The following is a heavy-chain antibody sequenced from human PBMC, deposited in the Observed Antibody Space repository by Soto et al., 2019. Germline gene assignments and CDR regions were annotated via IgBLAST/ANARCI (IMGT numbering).Heavy chain of an antibody. CDR1: GFTFSSYG. J-gene: IGHJ4*02. CDR2: IWYDGSNK. CDR3: ARGSVLRFLEWLQSPPSFDY. V-gene: IGHV3-33*01. D-gene: IGHD3-3*01. Sequence: QVQLVESGGGVVQPGRSLRLSCAASGFTFSSYGMHWVRQAPGKGLEWVAVIWYDGSNKYYADSVKGRFTISRDNSKNTLYLQMNSLRAEDTAVYYCARGSVLRFLEWLQSPPSFDYWGQGTLVTVSS.